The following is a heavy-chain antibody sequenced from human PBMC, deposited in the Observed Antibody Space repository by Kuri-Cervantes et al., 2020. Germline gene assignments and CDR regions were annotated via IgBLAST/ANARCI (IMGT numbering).Heavy chain of an antibody. CDR1: GGTFSSYA. CDR3: ARDLRPYYGSGSYYNGDPAY. D-gene: IGHD3-10*01. V-gene: IGHV1-69*13. CDR2: IIPIFGTA. Sequence: SVKASCKASGGTFSSYAISWVRQAPGQGLEWMGGIIPIFGTANYAQKFQGRVTITADESTSTAYMELSSLRSDDTAVYYCARDLRPYYGSGSYYNGDPAYWGQGTLVTVSS. J-gene: IGHJ4*02.